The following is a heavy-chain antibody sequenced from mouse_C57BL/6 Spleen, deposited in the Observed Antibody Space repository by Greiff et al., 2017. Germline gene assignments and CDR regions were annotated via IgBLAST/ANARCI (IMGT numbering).Heavy chain of an antibody. CDR1: GYTFTDYY. CDR2: INPYNGGT. Sequence: VQLQQSGPELVKPGASVKMSCKASGYTFTDYYMNWVKQSHGKSLEWIGVINPYNGGTSYNQKFKGKATLTVDKSSSTAYMALNSLTSEDSAVYYCAKPYNSKYDFAYWGQGTLVTVSA. J-gene: IGHJ3*01. V-gene: IGHV1-19*01. D-gene: IGHD2-5*01. CDR3: AKPYNSKYDFAY.